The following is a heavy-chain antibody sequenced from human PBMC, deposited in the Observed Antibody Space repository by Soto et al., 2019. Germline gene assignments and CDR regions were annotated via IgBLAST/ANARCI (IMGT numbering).Heavy chain of an antibody. CDR1: GGTFSSYA. CDR2: IIPIFGTA. CDR3: ARDQRRITIFGVVMHYHGMDV. V-gene: IGHV1-69*05. J-gene: IGHJ6*02. D-gene: IGHD3-3*01. Sequence: GASVKVSCKPSGGTFSSYAISWVRQAPGQGLEWMGGIIPIFGTANYAQKFQGRVTITRDTSASTAYMELSSLRSEDTAVYYCARDQRRITIFGVVMHYHGMDVWGQGTTVTVSS.